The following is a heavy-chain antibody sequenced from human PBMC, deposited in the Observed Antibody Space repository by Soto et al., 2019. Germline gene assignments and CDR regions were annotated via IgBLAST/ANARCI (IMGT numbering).Heavy chain of an antibody. CDR3: ARLIGNSWLDS. CDR2: INHSGST. CDR1: GGSFSGYY. V-gene: IGHV4-34*01. J-gene: IGHJ5*01. D-gene: IGHD2-8*01. Sequence: PSETLSLTCAVYGGSFSGYYWTWIRQPPGTGLEWIGEINHSGSTNYNPSLKSRVTISVDTSKNQFSLQLNSVTPDDTAVYYCARLIGNSWLDSWGQGTLVTVSS.